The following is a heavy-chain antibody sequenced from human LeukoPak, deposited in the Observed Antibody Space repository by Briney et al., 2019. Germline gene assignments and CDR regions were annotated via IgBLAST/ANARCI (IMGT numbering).Heavy chain of an antibody. Sequence: SETLSLICSVSGYSISNDYYWGWIRQPPGKGLEWIGSIYHSGITYYNASLKSRVVISVDTSKNQFSLKLSSVSAADTAVYYCARIWGYCSRNNCRNARGLPYWGQGTLVTVSS. CDR3: ARIWGYCSRNNCRNARGLPY. D-gene: IGHD2-2*01. V-gene: IGHV4-38-2*02. J-gene: IGHJ4*02. CDR1: GYSISNDYY. CDR2: IYHSGIT.